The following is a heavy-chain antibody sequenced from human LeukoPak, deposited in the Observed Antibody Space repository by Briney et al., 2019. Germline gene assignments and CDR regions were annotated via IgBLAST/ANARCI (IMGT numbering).Heavy chain of an antibody. D-gene: IGHD3-9*01. CDR1: GYTFTSYG. CDR2: ISAYNGNT. Sequence: GASVKVSCKASGYTFTSYGISWVRQAPGQGLEWMGWISAYNGNTNYAQKFQGRVTLTTDTSTSTAYMELRSLRSDDTAVFYCARDSYDILNADILNYYYGMDVWGQGTTVTVSS. J-gene: IGHJ6*02. V-gene: IGHV1-18*01. CDR3: ARDSYDILNADILNYYYGMDV.